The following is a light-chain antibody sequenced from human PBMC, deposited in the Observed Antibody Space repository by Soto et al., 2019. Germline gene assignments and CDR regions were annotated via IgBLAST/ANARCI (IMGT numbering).Light chain of an antibody. V-gene: IGKV1-12*01. J-gene: IGKJ4*01. CDR2: GAS. Sequence: DIQMTQSTSTLSASVGDRVTITCRASQNINTWLSWHQQKPGKAPKLLIYGASSLQSGVPSRFSGSGSETDFTLTISSLQPEDSATYYCQQTNTFPLTFGGGTKVDIK. CDR1: QNINTW. CDR3: QQTNTFPLT.